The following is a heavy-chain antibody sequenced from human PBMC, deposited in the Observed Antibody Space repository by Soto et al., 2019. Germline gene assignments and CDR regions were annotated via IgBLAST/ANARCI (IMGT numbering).Heavy chain of an antibody. Sequence: QVQLVESGAEVKKPGASVKVSCKASGYTFTNYGISWVRQAPGQGLEWMGWISGYNGNTKYAQKFQGRVTMTTHTPTNTAYMELRSLRSDDTAVYYCARDREYYYDSSGNYYYHYGMDVWGQGTTVTVS. CDR1: GYTFTNYG. D-gene: IGHD3-22*01. CDR2: ISGYNGNT. CDR3: ARDREYYYDSSGNYYYHYGMDV. V-gene: IGHV1-18*04. J-gene: IGHJ6*02.